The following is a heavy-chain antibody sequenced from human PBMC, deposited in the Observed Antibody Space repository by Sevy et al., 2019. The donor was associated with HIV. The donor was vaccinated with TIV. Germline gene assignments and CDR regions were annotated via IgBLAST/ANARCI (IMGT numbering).Heavy chain of an antibody. CDR1: GFTFSSHS. Sequence: GGSLRLSCAASGFTFSSHSMNWVRQAPGKGLEWVSSISSSSSYIYYADSVKGRFTISRDNAKNPLYLQMNSLRAEDTAVYYCARLEYVSTSGAFDIWGQGTMVTVSS. D-gene: IGHD6-6*01. J-gene: IGHJ3*02. V-gene: IGHV3-21*01. CDR2: ISSSSSYI. CDR3: ARLEYVSTSGAFDI.